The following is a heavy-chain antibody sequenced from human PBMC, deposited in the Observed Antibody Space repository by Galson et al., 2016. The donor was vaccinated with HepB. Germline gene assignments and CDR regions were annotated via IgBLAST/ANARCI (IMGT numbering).Heavy chain of an antibody. V-gene: IGHV1-3*01. J-gene: IGHJ4*02. CDR3: AISGWKRTFAL. Sequence: SVKVSCKASGYTFTSYAMHWVRQAPGQRLEWMGWINAGNGNTKYSQKFQGRVTITRDTSESTAYMELSSLRSEDTAVYYCAISGWKRTFALWGQGTLVTVSS. CDR2: INAGNGNT. D-gene: IGHD6-19*01. CDR1: GYTFTSYA.